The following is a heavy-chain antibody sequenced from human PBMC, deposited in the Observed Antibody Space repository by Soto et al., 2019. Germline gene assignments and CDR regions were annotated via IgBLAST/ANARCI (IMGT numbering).Heavy chain of an antibody. D-gene: IGHD2-21*02. CDR3: ARDVEGLAVTGRYHVDH. Sequence: QIQLVQSGVEVMEPGASVKVSCKASGYTFTSYGISWVRQAPGQGLEWMGWVSAYNGNTNYAQKFQGRVTMTTDAATHTAYIELRGLTSEDTAVYYWARDVEGLAVTGRYHVDHWGQGTLVTVPS. CDR2: VSAYNGNT. CDR1: GYTFTSYG. V-gene: IGHV1-18*01. J-gene: IGHJ4*02.